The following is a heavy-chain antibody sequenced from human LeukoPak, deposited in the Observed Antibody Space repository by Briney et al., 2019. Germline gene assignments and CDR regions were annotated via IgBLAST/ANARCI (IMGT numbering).Heavy chain of an antibody. J-gene: IGHJ6*02. D-gene: IGHD3-22*01. CDR2: IYSGGST. CDR1: GFTVSSNY. Sequence: GGSLRLSCAASGFTVSSNYMNWVRQAPGKGLEWVSVIYSGGSTYYADSVKGRFTISRDNSKNTLYLQMNSLRAEDTAVYYCARDTYYYDSSGFPPGMDVWGQGTTVTVSS. CDR3: ARDTYYYDSSGFPPGMDV. V-gene: IGHV3-53*05.